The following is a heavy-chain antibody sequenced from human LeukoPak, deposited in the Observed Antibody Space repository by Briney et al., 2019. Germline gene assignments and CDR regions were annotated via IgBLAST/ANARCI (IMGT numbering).Heavy chain of an antibody. D-gene: IGHD2/OR15-2a*01. J-gene: IGHJ6*02. CDR2: TKEDDSEK. CDR1: GFILSGYW. CDR3: ARDYFMDV. V-gene: IGHV3-7*05. Sequence: GGSLRLSCAASGFILSGYWMTWVRQAPGKGLEWVADTKEDDSEKYYGDSVTGRFTISRDSVRNSLYLQMSSLRVEDTAVYYCARDYFMDVWGQGTTVTVSS.